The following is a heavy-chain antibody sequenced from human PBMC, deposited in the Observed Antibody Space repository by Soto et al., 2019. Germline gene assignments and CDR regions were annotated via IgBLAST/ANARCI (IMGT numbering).Heavy chain of an antibody. CDR2: INSDGSST. V-gene: IGHV3-74*01. J-gene: IGHJ5*02. CDR3: TRVAVADTRYSWFDP. Sequence: QAGGSLRLSCEGSGFTFSSFWMHWVRQAPGKELVWVSRINSDGSSTDYADSVKGRFTISRDNAKNTLYLQMNSLRVEDTAVYYCTRVAVADTRYSWFDPWGRGTLVTVSS. D-gene: IGHD6-19*01. CDR1: GFTFSSFW.